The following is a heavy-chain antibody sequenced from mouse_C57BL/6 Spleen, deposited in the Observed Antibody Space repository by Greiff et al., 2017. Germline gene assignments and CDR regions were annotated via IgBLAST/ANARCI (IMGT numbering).Heavy chain of an antibody. Sequence: EVKLMESGGGLVQPKGSLKLSCAASGFSFNTYAMNWVRQAPGKGLEWVARIRSKSNNYATYYADSVKDRFTISRDDSESMLYLQMNNLKTEDTAMYYCVRHEAGTGFDYWGQGTTLTVSS. CDR1: GFSFNTYA. D-gene: IGHD4-1*01. CDR3: VRHEAGTGFDY. J-gene: IGHJ2*01. CDR2: IRSKSNNYAT. V-gene: IGHV10-1*01.